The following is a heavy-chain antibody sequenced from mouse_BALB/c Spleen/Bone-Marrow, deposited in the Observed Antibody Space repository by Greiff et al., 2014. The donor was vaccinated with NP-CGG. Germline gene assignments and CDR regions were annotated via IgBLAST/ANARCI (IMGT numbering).Heavy chain of an antibody. CDR1: GFNIKDTY. CDR2: IDTANGNT. CDR3: ARYGNGLMDY. D-gene: IGHD2-1*01. J-gene: IGHJ4*01. Sequence: VQLQQSGAELVKPGASVKLSRTASGFNIKDTYMHWVKQRPEQGLEWIGRIDTANGNTKYDPKFQGKATITADTSSNTAYLQLSSLTSEDTAVYYCARYGNGLMDYWGQGTSVTVAS. V-gene: IGHV14-3*02.